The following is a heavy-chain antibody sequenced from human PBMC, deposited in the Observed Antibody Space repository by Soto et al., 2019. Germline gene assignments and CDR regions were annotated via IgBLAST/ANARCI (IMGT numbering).Heavy chain of an antibody. D-gene: IGHD6-19*01. Sequence: GGSLRHSCAASGVSCNNYGMTWVRKAPGKGLEWVSHITPNGGSTNYADSVKGRFTISRDNSKDMLFLQMNGLRVEDTAVYYCAKVRAVAGSSMNYWGQGTLVTVSS. V-gene: IGHV3-23*01. J-gene: IGHJ4*02. CDR3: AKVRAVAGSSMNY. CDR2: ITPNGGST. CDR1: GVSCNNYG.